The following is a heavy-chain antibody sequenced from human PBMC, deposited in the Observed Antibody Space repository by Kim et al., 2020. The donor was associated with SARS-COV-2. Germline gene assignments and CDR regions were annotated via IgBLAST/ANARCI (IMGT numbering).Heavy chain of an antibody. J-gene: IGHJ4*02. CDR3: TRGSGWYAQ. V-gene: IGHV3-7*03. Sequence: GGSLRLSCIASGFTFSNSWMSWVRQAPGKGLEWVANIKQDGSEKYFVDSAQDRFTISRDNAKNSLYLQMNSLRAEDTAVYYCTRGSGWYAQWGQGTLVTVSS. D-gene: IGHD6-19*01. CDR2: IKQDGSEK. CDR1: GFTFSNSW.